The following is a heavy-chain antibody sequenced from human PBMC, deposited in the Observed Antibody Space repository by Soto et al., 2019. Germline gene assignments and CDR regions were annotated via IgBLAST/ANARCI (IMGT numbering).Heavy chain of an antibody. CDR3: AKVTVPFLEWVARYYFDY. CDR1: GFPFSNYA. V-gene: IGHV3-23*01. CDR2: ISGSGNNT. J-gene: IGHJ4*02. Sequence: EVQLLESGGGLVQPGGSLSLSCVGSGFPFSNYAMTWVRQAPGKGLEWVSVISGSGNNTYQADAVKGRFTISRDNSKNTLYLQMSSLRAEDSAVYFCAKVTVPFLEWVARYYFDYWGQGTLVTVSS. D-gene: IGHD3-3*02.